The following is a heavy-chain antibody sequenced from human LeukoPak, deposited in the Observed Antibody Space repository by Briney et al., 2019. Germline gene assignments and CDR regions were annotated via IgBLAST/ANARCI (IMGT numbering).Heavy chain of an antibody. V-gene: IGHV4-59*12. Sequence: SETLSLTCAVSGGSISSYYWSWIRQPPGKGLEWIGYIYYSGSTNYNPSLKSRVTISVDTSKNQFSLKLSSVTAADTAVYYCARDAGYYYYYMDVWGKGTTVTVSS. CDR2: IYYSGST. CDR3: ARDAGYYYYYMDV. J-gene: IGHJ6*03. CDR1: GGSISSYY.